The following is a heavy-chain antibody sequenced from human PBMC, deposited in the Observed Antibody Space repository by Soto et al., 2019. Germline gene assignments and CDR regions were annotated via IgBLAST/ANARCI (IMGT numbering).Heavy chain of an antibody. V-gene: IGHV4-4*02. CDR1: GGSISSSNW. CDR3: ARVPGGYYYGMDV. CDR2: IYHSGST. D-gene: IGHD1-26*01. J-gene: IGHJ6*02. Sequence: QVQLQESGPGLVKPSGTLSLTCAVSGGSISSSNWWSWVRQPPGKGLEWIGEIYHSGSTNYNPSLTSRVTIAADTSKNQFSLELSSVTAAATAVYYCARVPGGYYYGMDVWGQGTTVTVSS.